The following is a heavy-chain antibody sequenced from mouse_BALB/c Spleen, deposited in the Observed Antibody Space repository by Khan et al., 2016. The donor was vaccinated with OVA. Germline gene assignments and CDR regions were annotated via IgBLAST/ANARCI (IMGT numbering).Heavy chain of an antibody. Sequence: QVRLQQSGAELARPGASVKLSCTASGYTFTDYYINWVKQRTGQGLEWIGEISPGSGDTYYNERFMGKATLTADKSSSTAYMQHSSLTSEASAVYFCARRNYFGYTFAYWGQGTLVTVSA. J-gene: IGHJ3*01. V-gene: IGHV1-77*01. CDR1: GYTFTDYY. CDR3: ARRNYFGYTFAY. D-gene: IGHD1-2*01. CDR2: ISPGSGDT.